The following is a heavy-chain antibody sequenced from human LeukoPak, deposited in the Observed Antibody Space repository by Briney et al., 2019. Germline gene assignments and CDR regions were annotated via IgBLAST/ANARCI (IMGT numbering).Heavy chain of an antibody. CDR3: ARDRLTSGSYFFDY. CDR2: ISGRSSTI. CDR1: GFTFSSYG. V-gene: IGHV3-48*01. J-gene: IGHJ4*02. Sequence: GGSLRLSCAASGFTFSSYGMHWVRQAPGKGLEWISYISGRSSTIYYADSVRGRFTISRDNAKNSMYLQMNSLRAEDTAVYYCARDRLTSGSYFFDYWGQGTLVTVSS. D-gene: IGHD1-26*01.